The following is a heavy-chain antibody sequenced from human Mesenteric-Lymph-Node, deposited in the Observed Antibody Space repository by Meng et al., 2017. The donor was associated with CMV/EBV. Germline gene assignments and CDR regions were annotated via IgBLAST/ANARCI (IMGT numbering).Heavy chain of an antibody. D-gene: IGHD3-10*01. Sequence: GESLKISCAASGFTFSSYAMHWVRQAPGKGLEWVAVISYDGSNKYYADSVKGRFTISRDNSKNTLYLQMNSLRAEDTAMYYCVRSSTYYYGPKTHGAYDFWGQGTLVTVSS. CDR3: VRSSTYYYGPKTHGAYDF. V-gene: IGHV3-30-3*01. CDR2: ISYDGSNK. CDR1: GFTFSSYA. J-gene: IGHJ4*02.